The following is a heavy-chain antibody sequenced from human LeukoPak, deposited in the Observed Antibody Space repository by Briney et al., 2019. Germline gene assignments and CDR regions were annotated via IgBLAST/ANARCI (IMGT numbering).Heavy chain of an antibody. Sequence: SETLSLTCNVSDGSISSSSYYWGWIRQPPGKGLEWIGSIYYSGSTYYNPCLKSRVTISVDTSKNQFSLKLSSVTAADTAVYYCAGTLRYCSSTSCYSDAFDIWGQGTMVTVSS. CDR1: DGSISSSSYY. CDR3: AGTLRYCSSTSCYSDAFDI. V-gene: IGHV4-39*01. J-gene: IGHJ3*02. CDR2: IYYSGST. D-gene: IGHD2-2*02.